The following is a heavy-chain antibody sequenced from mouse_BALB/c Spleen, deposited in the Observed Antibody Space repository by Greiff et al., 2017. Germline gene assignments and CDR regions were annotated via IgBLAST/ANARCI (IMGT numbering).Heavy chain of an antibody. CDR2: IDPSDSET. D-gene: IGHD2-1*01. J-gene: IGHJ1*01. V-gene: IGHV1-69*02. CDR1: GYTFTSYW. CDR3: ARSGGGNYVTSYFDV. Sequence: QVQLKQPGAELVKPGAPVKLSCKASGYTFTSYWMNWVKQRPGRGLEWIGRIDPSDSETHYNQKFKDKATLTVDKSSSTAYIQLSSLTSEDSAVYYCARSGGGNYVTSYFDVWGAGTTVTVSS.